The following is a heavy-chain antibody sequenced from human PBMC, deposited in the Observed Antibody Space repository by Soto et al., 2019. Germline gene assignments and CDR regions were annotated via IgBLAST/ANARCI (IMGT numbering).Heavy chain of an antibody. V-gene: IGHV4-31*03. CDR2: IYYSGST. CDR3: ARDWGYGSGSYWVVDY. D-gene: IGHD3-10*01. Sequence: QVQLQESGPGLVKPSQTLSLTCTVSGGSISSGGYYWSWIRQHPGKGLEWIGYIYYSGSTYYNPSLKSGVTISVDASKNQCSLRRSSVSAADTAVYYCARDWGYGSGSYWVVDYWGQGTLVTVSS. J-gene: IGHJ4*02. CDR1: GGSISSGGYY.